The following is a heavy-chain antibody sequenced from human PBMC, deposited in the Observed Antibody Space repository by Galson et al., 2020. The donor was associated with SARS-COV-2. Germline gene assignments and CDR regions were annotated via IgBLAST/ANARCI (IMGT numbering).Heavy chain of an antibody. CDR3: AKGGVGIHPDAFDI. D-gene: IGHD3-10*01. J-gene: IGHJ3*02. CDR2: ISYDGSNK. CDR1: GFTFSSYD. V-gene: IGHV3-30*18. Sequence: GGSLRLSCAASGFTFSSYDMHWVRQAPGKGLEWVAVISYDGSNKYYADSVKGRFTISRDNSKNTLYLQMNSLRAEDTAVYYCAKGGVGIHPDAFDIGGQGTMVIVSS.